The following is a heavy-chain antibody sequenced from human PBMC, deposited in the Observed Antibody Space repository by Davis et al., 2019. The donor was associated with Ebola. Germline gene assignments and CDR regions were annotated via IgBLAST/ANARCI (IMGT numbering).Heavy chain of an antibody. Sequence: SVKVSCKASGGTFSSYAISWVRQAPGQGLEWMGGIIPIFGTANYAQKLQGRVTMTTDTSTSTAYMELRSLRSDDTAVYYCARGMGVYDFWSGHQAASDAFDIWGQGTMVTVSS. V-gene: IGHV1-69*05. J-gene: IGHJ3*02. CDR3: ARGMGVYDFWSGHQAASDAFDI. CDR2: IIPIFGTA. D-gene: IGHD3-3*01. CDR1: GGTFSSYA.